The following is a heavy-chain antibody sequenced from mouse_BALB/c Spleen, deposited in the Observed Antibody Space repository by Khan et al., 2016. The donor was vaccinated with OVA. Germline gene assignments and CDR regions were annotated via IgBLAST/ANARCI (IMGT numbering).Heavy chain of an antibody. D-gene: IGHD1-1*01. V-gene: IGHV5-6*01. CDR1: GFTFSTFA. CDR3: ARHNYGPFAY. CDR2: ISTAGDYI. Sequence: EVELVESGGDLVKPGGSLKLSCAASGFTFSTFAMSWVRQTPDKRLEWVATISTAGDYIYYPASVKGRFTISRDNAKNTLYLQMSSLRSEDTAMYYGARHNYGPFAYWGQGTLVTVSA. J-gene: IGHJ3*01.